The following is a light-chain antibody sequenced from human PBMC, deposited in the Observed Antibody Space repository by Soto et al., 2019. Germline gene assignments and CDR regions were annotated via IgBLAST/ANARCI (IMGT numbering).Light chain of an antibody. V-gene: IGLV2-14*03. CDR3: SSYTSSSLYV. CDR1: SGDVGGYDY. CDR2: DVS. Sequence: QSALTQPASVSGSPGQSITISCTGTSGDVGGYDYVSWYQHHPGKAPKLMIYDVSNRPSGVSNRFSGSKSGNTASLTISGLQAEDEADYYCSSYTSSSLYVFGTGTKVTVL. J-gene: IGLJ1*01.